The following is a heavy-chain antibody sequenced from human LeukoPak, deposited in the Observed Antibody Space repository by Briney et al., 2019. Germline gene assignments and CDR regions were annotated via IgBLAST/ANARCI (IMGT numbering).Heavy chain of an antibody. CDR2: IYSGGST. Sequence: PGGSLRLSCAASGFTVSSNYMSWVRQAPGKGLEWVACIYSGGSTYYADSVKGRFTISRDNSKNTLYLQVNSLRAEDTAVYYCASPYDSSGYPLDYWGQGTLVTVSS. J-gene: IGHJ4*02. CDR3: ASPYDSSGYPLDY. CDR1: GFTVSSNY. V-gene: IGHV3-66*01. D-gene: IGHD3-22*01.